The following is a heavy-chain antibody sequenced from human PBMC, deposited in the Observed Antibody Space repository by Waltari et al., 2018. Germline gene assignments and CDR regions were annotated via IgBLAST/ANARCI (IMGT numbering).Heavy chain of an antibody. D-gene: IGHD3-22*01. Sequence: QVQLVESGGGVVQRGRYLRLSCAASELTFRSYAMHWVRQAPGKGLEWVAVISYNERNIYYVDSVKGRFIISRDNSRKMLYLQMNSLRTEDTAVYYCARDYCDRTNCHGMDVWGQGTTVTVSS. CDR2: ISYNERNI. J-gene: IGHJ6*02. V-gene: IGHV3-30*04. CDR3: ARDYCDRTNCHGMDV. CDR1: ELTFRSYA.